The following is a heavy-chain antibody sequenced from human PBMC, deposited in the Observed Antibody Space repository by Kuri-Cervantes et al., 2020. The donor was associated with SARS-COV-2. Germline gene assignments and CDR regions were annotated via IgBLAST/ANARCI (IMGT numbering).Heavy chain of an antibody. Sequence: SETLSLTCTVSGGSISSSSYYWSWIRQPAGKGLEWIGRIYTSGSTNYNPSLKSRVTMSVDTSKNQFSLKLSSVTAADTAVYYCARVSGAGAFDIWGQGTMVTVSS. D-gene: IGHD1-26*01. CDR1: GGSISSSSYY. V-gene: IGHV4-61*02. CDR2: IYTSGST. J-gene: IGHJ3*02. CDR3: ARVSGAGAFDI.